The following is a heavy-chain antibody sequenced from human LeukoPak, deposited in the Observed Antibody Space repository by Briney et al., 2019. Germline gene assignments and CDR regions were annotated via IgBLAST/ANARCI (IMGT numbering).Heavy chain of an antibody. CDR1: GYTFTGYY. CDR3: ARAPLTYYYGSGSYYVTDGYYGMDV. V-gene: IGHV1-2*06. CDR2: INPNSGGT. D-gene: IGHD3-10*01. Sequence: GASVKVSCKASGYTFTGYYMLWVRQAPGQGLEWMGRINPNSGGTNYAQKFQGRVTMTRDTSISTAYMELSRLRSDDTAVYYCARAPLTYYYGSGSYYVTDGYYGMDVWGQGTTVTVSS. J-gene: IGHJ6*02.